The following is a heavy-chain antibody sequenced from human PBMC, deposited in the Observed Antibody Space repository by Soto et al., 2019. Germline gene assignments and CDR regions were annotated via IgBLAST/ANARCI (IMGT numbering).Heavy chain of an antibody. D-gene: IGHD2-8*01. CDR2: IIPVVGTT. V-gene: IGHV1-69*06. CDR3: ARGLLYATTYFDY. Sequence: QVQLVQSGAEVKKPGSSVKVSCKASGDTFTTHSLNWVRQAPGQGLERMGGIIPVVGTTKYAQKYQDRVTITGDKSTNTAYMELSSLRSDDTAVYYCARGLLYATTYFDYWGQGTPVTVSS. CDR1: GDTFTTHS. J-gene: IGHJ4*02.